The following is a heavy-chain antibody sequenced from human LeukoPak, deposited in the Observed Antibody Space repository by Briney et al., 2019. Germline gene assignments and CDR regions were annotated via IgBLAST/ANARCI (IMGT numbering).Heavy chain of an antibody. CDR2: IYYDGST. V-gene: IGHV4-59*01. D-gene: IGHD7-27*01. CDR3: ARGPWAYFDY. Sequence: SETLSLTCTVSGGSIRSYYWNWIRQPPGKGLEWIGYIYYDGSTNYNPSLKSRVTISLDTSKNQFSMKLNSVTAADTAVYYCARGPWAYFDYWGQGTLVSVSS. CDR1: GGSIRSYY. J-gene: IGHJ4*02.